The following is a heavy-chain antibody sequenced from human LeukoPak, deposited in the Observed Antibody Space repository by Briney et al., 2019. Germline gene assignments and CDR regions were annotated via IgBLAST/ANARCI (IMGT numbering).Heavy chain of an antibody. CDR1: GFTFSSYG. CDR3: ARERWIPVAYYYYGMDV. CDR2: IWYDGSNK. D-gene: IGHD5-18*01. V-gene: IGHV3-33*01. Sequence: GGSLRLSCAASGFTFSSYGMHWVRQAPGKGLEWVAVIWYDGSNKYYADSVKGRFTISRDNSKNTLYLQMSSLRAEDTAVYYCARERWIPVAYYYYGMDVWGQGTTVTVSS. J-gene: IGHJ6*02.